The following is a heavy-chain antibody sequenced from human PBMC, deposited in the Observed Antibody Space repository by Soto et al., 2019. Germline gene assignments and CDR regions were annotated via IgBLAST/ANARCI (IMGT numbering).Heavy chain of an antibody. D-gene: IGHD2-15*01. J-gene: IGHJ6*03. CDR3: AKEAIVVVVAATWPYYYYYMDV. CDR2: ISVICGST. Sequence: GGSLRLSCAASGFTFSSHAMSWVRQSPGKGLEWVSSISVICGSTYYADSVKGRFTISRDNSKNTLYLQMNSLRAEDTAVYYCAKEAIVVVVAATWPYYYYYMDVWGKGTTVTVSS. CDR1: GFTFSSHA. V-gene: IGHV3-23*01.